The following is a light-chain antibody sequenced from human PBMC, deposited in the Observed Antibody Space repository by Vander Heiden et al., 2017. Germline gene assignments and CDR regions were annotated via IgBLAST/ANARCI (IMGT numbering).Light chain of an antibody. CDR3: QQSYTTLMFT. Sequence: DIQMTQSPSSLSASVGDRVTITCRASQSISSYLNWYQQKPGKAPKLLIYGASSLQSGVPSRFSGSGSGTDFTRTISSLQPEDFATYYCQQSYTTLMFTFGQGTKLEIK. V-gene: IGKV1-39*01. CDR1: QSISSY. J-gene: IGKJ2*01. CDR2: GAS.